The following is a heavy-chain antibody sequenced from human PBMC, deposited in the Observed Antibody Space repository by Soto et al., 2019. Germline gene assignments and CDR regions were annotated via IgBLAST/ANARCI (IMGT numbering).Heavy chain of an antibody. CDR1: GGSISSHY. CDR2: IYTSGSP. D-gene: IGHD3-10*01. Sequence: QVQLQESGPGLVKPSETLSLTCTVSGGSISSHYWNWIRQPAGKGLEWIGRIYTSGSPNYNPSLKSRVTMSVDTSKNQFSLKLSSVTAADTAVYYCARDEGFGELTWFDPWGQGTLVTVSS. J-gene: IGHJ5*02. CDR3: ARDEGFGELTWFDP. V-gene: IGHV4-4*07.